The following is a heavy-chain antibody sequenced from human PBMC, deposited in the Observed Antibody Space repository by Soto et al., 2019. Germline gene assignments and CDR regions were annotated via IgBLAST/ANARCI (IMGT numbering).Heavy chain of an antibody. CDR3: ATDRGAKDA. D-gene: IGHD3-10*01. V-gene: IGHV3-15*07. CDR1: GFTFSNAW. CDR2: IKSKSDGGTI. Sequence: GGSLRLSCAASGFTFSNAWMNWVRQAPGKGLEWVGRIKSKSDGGTIDYAASVKGRFAISRDDSKNTLYMQMNSLKTEDTAVYYCATDRGAKDAWGQGTMVTVSS. J-gene: IGHJ3*01.